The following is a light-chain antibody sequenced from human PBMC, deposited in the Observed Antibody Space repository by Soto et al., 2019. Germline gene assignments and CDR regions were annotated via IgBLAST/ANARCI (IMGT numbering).Light chain of an antibody. CDR2: EVI. CDR1: SSDVGGYNY. Sequence: QSALTQPPSASGSPGLSVTISCTGTSSDVGGYNYVSWYQQHPGTAPKLMLYEVIKRPSGVPDRFSGSKSGNTASLTVSGLQAEDEGDYYCSSFTDTENSYVFGSGTKLTVL. CDR3: SSFTDTENSYV. V-gene: IGLV2-8*01. J-gene: IGLJ1*01.